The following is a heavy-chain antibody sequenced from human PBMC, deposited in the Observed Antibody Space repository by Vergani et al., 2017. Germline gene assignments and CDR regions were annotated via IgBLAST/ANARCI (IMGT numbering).Heavy chain of an antibody. D-gene: IGHD4-17*01. CDR1: GGSISSGSYY. V-gene: IGHV4-61*02. CDR3: ARHYGDNFGWFDP. J-gene: IGHJ5*02. CDR2: IYTSGST. Sequence: QVQLQESGPGLVKPSQTLSLTCTVSGGSISSGSYYWSWIRQPAGKGLEWIGRIYTSGSTNYNPSLKSRVTISVDTSKNQFSLKLSSVTAADTAVYYCARHYGDNFGWFDPWGQGTLVTVSS.